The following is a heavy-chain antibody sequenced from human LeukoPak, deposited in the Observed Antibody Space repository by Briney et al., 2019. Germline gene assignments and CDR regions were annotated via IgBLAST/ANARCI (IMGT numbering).Heavy chain of an antibody. CDR3: ARDLFTSSWYRWFDP. J-gene: IGHJ5*02. Sequence: SQTPSLTCTVSGGSISSGNYYWSWIRQPAGKGLEWIGRIYSSGSTNYNPSLKSRVTISEDTSKNQFSLKLTSVTAADTAVYYCARDLFTSSWYRWFDPWGQGTLVTVSS. D-gene: IGHD6-13*01. V-gene: IGHV4-61*02. CDR2: IYSSGST. CDR1: GGSISSGNYY.